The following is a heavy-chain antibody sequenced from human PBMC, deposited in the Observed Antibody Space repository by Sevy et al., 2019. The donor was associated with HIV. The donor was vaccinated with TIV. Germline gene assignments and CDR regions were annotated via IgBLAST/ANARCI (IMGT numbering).Heavy chain of an antibody. CDR2: IYYIGNT. D-gene: IGHD3-10*01. J-gene: IGHJ5*01. V-gene: IGHV4-39*02. CDR1: GGSISNSAYY. CDR3: ARWTMGITMIQGEFDS. Sequence: SETLSLTCTVSGGSISNSAYYWGWIRQPPGKGLEWIGSIYYIGNTYYKPSLKSRVTISVDTSKNHFSLKLTSVTAADTAVYYCARWTMGITMIQGEFDSWGQGTLVTVSS.